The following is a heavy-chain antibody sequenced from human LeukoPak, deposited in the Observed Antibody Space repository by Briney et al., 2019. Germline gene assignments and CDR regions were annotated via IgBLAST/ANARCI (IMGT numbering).Heavy chain of an antibody. CDR1: GFTFNNAW. J-gene: IGHJ4*02. V-gene: IGHV3-15*01. D-gene: IGHD5-18*01. CDR2: IKSKTDGGTA. Sequence: GGSLRLSCAASGFTFNNAWMSWVRLAPGKGLEWVGRIKSKTDGGTAGYAAPVKGRFTISRDDSKNMVFLQMNSLKIADTALYFCATEADTAMALPKNWGQRTLVTVSS. CDR3: ATEADTAMALPKN.